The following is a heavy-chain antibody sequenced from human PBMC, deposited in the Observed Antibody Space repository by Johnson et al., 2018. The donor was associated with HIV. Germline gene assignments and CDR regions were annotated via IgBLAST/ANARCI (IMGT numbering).Heavy chain of an antibody. CDR2: IRFDGSDK. CDR1: GFTFSSYA. D-gene: IGHD6-13*01. J-gene: IGHJ3*02. V-gene: IGHV3-30*02. Sequence: QVQLVESGGGVVQPGRSLRLSCAASGFTFSSYAMHWVRQAPGKGLEWVSFIRFDGSDKYYADSVRGRFTISRDNSKNTLYLQMNSLRAEDTAVYYCAKEEGLAAAGTGEAVDIWGQGTMVTVSS. CDR3: AKEEGLAAAGTGEAVDI.